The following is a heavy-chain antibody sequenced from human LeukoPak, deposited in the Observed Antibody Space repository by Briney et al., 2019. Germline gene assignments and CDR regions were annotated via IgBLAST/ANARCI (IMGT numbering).Heavy chain of an antibody. V-gene: IGHV3-30*02. CDR2: IRYDGSNK. CDR3: AKDVDYYGSGTSVY. CDR1: GFTFSNYA. Sequence: GGSLRLSCAASGFTFSNYAMHWVRQAPGKGLEWVSFIRYDGSNKYYADSVKGRFTISRDNSKNTLYLQMNSLRAEDTAVYYCAKDVDYYGSGTSVYWGQGTLVTVSS. J-gene: IGHJ4*02. D-gene: IGHD3-10*01.